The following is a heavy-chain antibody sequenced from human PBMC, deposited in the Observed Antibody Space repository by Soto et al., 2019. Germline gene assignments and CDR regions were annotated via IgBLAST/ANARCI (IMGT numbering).Heavy chain of an antibody. CDR2: ISYDGGDK. CDR1: GFTFRNYA. Sequence: QMQVVESGGGVVQPGRSLRLSCAASGFTFRNYAIHWVRQAPGKGLEWVAVISYDGGDKYYADSVKGRFTISRDNSQNTLYLQMNSLRAEDTALYYCAREGEAFDIWGQGTMVTVSS. J-gene: IGHJ3*02. V-gene: IGHV3-30*04. CDR3: AREGEAFDI. D-gene: IGHD3-16*01.